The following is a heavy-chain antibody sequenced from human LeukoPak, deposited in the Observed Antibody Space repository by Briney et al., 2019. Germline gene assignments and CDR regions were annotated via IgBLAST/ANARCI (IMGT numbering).Heavy chain of an antibody. V-gene: IGHV1-2*02. CDR1: GYTFTGYY. D-gene: IGHD6-13*01. Sequence: ASVSVSCTASGYTFTGYYMHWVRQAPGQGLEWMGWINPNSGGTNYAQKFQGRVTMTRDTSISTAYMELSRLRSDDTAVYYCARDRDSSSWYENWSDPWGKETLVTVS. CDR3: ARDRDSSSWYENWSDP. CDR2: INPNSGGT. J-gene: IGHJ5*02.